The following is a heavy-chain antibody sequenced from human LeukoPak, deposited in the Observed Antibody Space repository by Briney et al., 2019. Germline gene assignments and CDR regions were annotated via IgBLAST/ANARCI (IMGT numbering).Heavy chain of an antibody. Sequence: PGRSLRLSCAASGFTFSSYGMHWVRQAPGKGLEWVAVISYDGSNKYYADSVKGRFTISRDNPKNTLYLQMNSLRAEDTAVYYCAKDQKYCSGGSCPPYYFDYWGQGTLVTVSS. CDR3: AKDQKYCSGGSCPPYYFDY. D-gene: IGHD2-15*01. J-gene: IGHJ4*02. V-gene: IGHV3-30*18. CDR1: GFTFSSYG. CDR2: ISYDGSNK.